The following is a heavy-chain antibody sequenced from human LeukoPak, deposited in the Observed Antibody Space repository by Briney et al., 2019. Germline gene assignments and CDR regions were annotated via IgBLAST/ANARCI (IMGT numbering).Heavy chain of an antibody. Sequence: SETLPLTCTVSGGSMSSHYWSWVRQPPGKALEWIGYISHGGQTLSNPSLSSRVTISVDTSNNQFSLKLTSVTAADTAVYFCARDTYYTSGTYYIDYFDSWGQGALVTVSS. D-gene: IGHD3-10*01. J-gene: IGHJ4*02. CDR1: GGSMSSHY. CDR3: ARDTYYTSGTYYIDYFDS. CDR2: ISHGGQT. V-gene: IGHV4-59*11.